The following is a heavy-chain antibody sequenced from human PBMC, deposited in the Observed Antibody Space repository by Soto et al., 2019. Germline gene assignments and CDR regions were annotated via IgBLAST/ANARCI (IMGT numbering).Heavy chain of an antibody. CDR1: GFTFSSYS. CDR3: AREVEGAYDFWSGYYITYYYYGMDV. J-gene: IGHJ6*02. CDR2: ISSSSSYI. D-gene: IGHD3-3*01. V-gene: IGHV3-21*01. Sequence: VGSLRLSCAASGFTFSSYSMNWVRQAPGKGLEWVSSISSSSSYIYYADSVKGRFTISRDNAKNSLYLQMNSLRAEDTAVYYCAREVEGAYDFWSGYYITYYYYGMDVWGQGTTVTVSS.